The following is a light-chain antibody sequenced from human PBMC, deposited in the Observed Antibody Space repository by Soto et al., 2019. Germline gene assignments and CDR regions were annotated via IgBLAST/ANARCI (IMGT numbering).Light chain of an antibody. V-gene: IGLV1-44*01. CDR1: NSNIGSNK. J-gene: IGLJ1*01. Sequence: QPALTQPPSASGTPGQRVTISCSGSNSNIGSNKVNWYQQLPGTAPKLLIYTSNQRPSGVPDRFSGSKSGTSASLAISGLQSEDEADYYCATWDDSLHGYVFGTGTKVTVL. CDR2: TSN. CDR3: ATWDDSLHGYV.